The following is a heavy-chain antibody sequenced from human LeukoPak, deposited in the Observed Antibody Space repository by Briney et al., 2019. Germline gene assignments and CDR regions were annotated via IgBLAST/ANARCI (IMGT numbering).Heavy chain of an antibody. CDR1: GFTFSSYA. V-gene: IGHV3-23*01. D-gene: IGHD3-10*01. CDR3: AKDAYGSGSPYYGMDV. CDR2: ISGSGGST. J-gene: IGHJ6*02. Sequence: GGSLRLSCAASGFTFSSYAMSWVRQAPGKGLEWVSAISGSGGSTYYADSVKGRFTISRDNAKNSLYLQMNSLRAEDTALYYCAKDAYGSGSPYYGMDVWGQGTTVTVSS.